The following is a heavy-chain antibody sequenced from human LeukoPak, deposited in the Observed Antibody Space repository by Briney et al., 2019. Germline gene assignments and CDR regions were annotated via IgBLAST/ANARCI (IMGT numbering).Heavy chain of an antibody. D-gene: IGHD1-1*01. Sequence: SSVKFSCKASGGTFSSYAISWVRQAPGQGLEWMGGIIPIFGTANYAQKFQGRVTITADESTSTAYMELSSLRSEDTAVYYCASTNWNDVNWFDPWGQGTLVTVSS. J-gene: IGHJ5*02. CDR3: ASTNWNDVNWFDP. CDR2: IIPIFGTA. V-gene: IGHV1-69*01. CDR1: GGTFSSYA.